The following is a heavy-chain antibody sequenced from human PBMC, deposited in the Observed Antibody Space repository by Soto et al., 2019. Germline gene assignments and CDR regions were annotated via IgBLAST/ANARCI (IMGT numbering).Heavy chain of an antibody. CDR2: IWYDGSNK. Sequence: HPGGSLRLSCAASGFTFSSYGMHWVRQAPGKGLEWVAVIWYDGSNKYYADSVKGRFTISRDNSKNTLYLQMNSLRAEDTAVYYCARAPLKDCSGGSCYSPYYGMDVWGQGTTVTVSS. CDR1: GFTFSSYG. CDR3: ARAPLKDCSGGSCYSPYYGMDV. D-gene: IGHD2-15*01. J-gene: IGHJ6*02. V-gene: IGHV3-33*01.